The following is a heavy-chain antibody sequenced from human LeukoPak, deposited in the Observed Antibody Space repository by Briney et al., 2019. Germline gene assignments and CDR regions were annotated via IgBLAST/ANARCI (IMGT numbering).Heavy chain of an antibody. CDR1: GGSISSSSYY. J-gene: IGHJ5*02. Sequence: SETLSLTCTVSGGSISSSSYYWGWIRQPPGKGLEWIGSIYYSGSTYYNPSLKSRVTISVDTSKNQFSLKLSSVTAADTAVYYCARLLRYGSGTPGWFDPWGQGTLVTVSS. CDR2: IYYSGST. V-gene: IGHV4-39*07. CDR3: ARLLRYGSGTPGWFDP. D-gene: IGHD3-10*01.